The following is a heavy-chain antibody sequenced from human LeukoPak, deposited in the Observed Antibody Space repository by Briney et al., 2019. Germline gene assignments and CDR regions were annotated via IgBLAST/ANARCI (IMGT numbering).Heavy chain of an antibody. V-gene: IGHV1-2*02. CDR1: GYTFTGYY. CDR3: ARDSAYYDILTGYYKPYYMDV. J-gene: IGHJ6*03. Sequence: ASVKVSCKASGYTFTGYYMHWVRQAPGQGLEWMGWINPNSGGTNYAQKFQGRVTMTRDTSISTAYMELSRLRSGDTAVYYCARDSAYYDILTGYYKPYYMDVWGKGTTVTVSS. D-gene: IGHD3-9*01. CDR2: INPNSGGT.